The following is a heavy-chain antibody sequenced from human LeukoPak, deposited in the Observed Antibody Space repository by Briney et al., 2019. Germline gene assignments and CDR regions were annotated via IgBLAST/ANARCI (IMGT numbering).Heavy chain of an antibody. J-gene: IGHJ3*02. Sequence: SETLSLTCTVSGGSIGSGGYYWSWIRQHPGKGLEWIGYIYYSGSTYYNPSLKSRVTISVDTSKNQFSLKLSSVTAADTAVYYCARETYYYDLVGAFDIWGQGTMVTVSS. CDR3: ARETYYYDLVGAFDI. V-gene: IGHV4-31*03. CDR1: GGSIGSGGYY. D-gene: IGHD3-22*01. CDR2: IYYSGST.